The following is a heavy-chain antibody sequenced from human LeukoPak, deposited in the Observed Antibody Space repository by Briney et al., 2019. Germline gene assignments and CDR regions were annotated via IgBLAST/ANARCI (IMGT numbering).Heavy chain of an antibody. CDR1: GGSISSGSYY. D-gene: IGHD2-2*01. CDR2: IYTSGST. V-gene: IGHV4-61*02. J-gene: IGHJ6*02. CDR3: ARSEVVPAYYYGMDV. Sequence: SQTLSLTCTVSGGSISSGSYYWSWIRQPAGKGLEWIGRIYTSGSTNYNPSLKSRVTIPVDTSKNQFSLKLSSVTAADTAVYYCARSEVVPAYYYGMDVWGQGTTVTVSS.